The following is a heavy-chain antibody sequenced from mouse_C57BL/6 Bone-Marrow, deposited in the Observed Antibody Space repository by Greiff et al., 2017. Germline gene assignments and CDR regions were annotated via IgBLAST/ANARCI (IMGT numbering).Heavy chain of an antibody. D-gene: IGHD1-1*01. Sequence: EVQLQQSGAELVRPRASVKLSCTASGFNIKDDYMHWVKQRPEQGLEWIGWIDPENGDTEYASKFQGKATITADTSSNTAYLQLSSLTSEDTAVYYCTTDYGSSYPAWFAYWGQGTLVTVSA. V-gene: IGHV14-4*01. CDR1: GFNIKDDY. CDR3: TTDYGSSYPAWFAY. CDR2: IDPENGDT. J-gene: IGHJ3*01.